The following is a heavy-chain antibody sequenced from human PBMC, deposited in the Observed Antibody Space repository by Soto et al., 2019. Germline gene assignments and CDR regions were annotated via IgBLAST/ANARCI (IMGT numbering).Heavy chain of an antibody. J-gene: IGHJ4*02. CDR2: INDDGIST. D-gene: IGHD1-1*01. Sequence: GGSLRLSCAASGFTFSMYWRHWVRQVPGKGPECVSRINDDGISTNYADSVKGRFTISRDNAKNTLYLQMNALRVEDTAVYYCTRGPRSTSTGTGAFWGQGTLVTVYS. V-gene: IGHV3-74*01. CDR1: GFTFSMYW. CDR3: TRGPRSTSTGTGAF.